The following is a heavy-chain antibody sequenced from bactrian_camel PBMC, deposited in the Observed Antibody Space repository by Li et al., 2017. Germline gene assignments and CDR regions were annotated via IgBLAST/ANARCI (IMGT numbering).Heavy chain of an antibody. CDR3: AAESSTHVACLSGLEWVWNYNL. D-gene: IGHD1*01. CDR2: IYTGTDRT. Sequence: HVQLAESGGGSVQAGGSLRLSCSGSGDTGMHYSRSCIGWFRQALGKEREGVASIYTGTDRTYYADSVKGRFAIWQDNAKATVYLEINYLRPEDTAMYYCAAESSTHVACLSGLEWVWNYNLRGQGTQVTVS. CDR1: GDTGMHYSRSC. J-gene: IGHJ4*01. V-gene: IGHV3S1*01.